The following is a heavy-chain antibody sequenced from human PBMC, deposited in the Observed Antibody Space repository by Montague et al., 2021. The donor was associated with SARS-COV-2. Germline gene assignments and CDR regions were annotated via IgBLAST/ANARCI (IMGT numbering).Heavy chain of an antibody. V-gene: IGHV3-30-3*01. Sequence: SLSLSCAASGFTFSSYAMHWVRQAPGKGLEWVAVISYDGSNKYYADSVKGRFTISRDNSKNTLYLQMNSLRVEDTAVYYCARAQGGNYYYGMDVWGQGTTVTVSS. D-gene: IGHD3-16*01. CDR1: GFTFSSYA. CDR3: ARAQGGNYYYGMDV. J-gene: IGHJ6*02. CDR2: ISYDGSNK.